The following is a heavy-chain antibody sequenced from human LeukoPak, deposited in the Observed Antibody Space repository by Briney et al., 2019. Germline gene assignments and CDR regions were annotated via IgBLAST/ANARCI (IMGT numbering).Heavy chain of an antibody. V-gene: IGHV4-34*01. J-gene: IGHJ4*02. Sequence: KPSETLSLTCAVYGGSFSGYYWSWIRQPPGKGLEWIGEINHSGSTNYNPSLKSRVTISLDTSKNQFSLKLTSVTAADTAVYYCARDDSDFAYWGPGTLVTVS. D-gene: IGHD4-11*01. CDR1: GGSFSGYY. CDR3: ARDDSDFAY. CDR2: INHSGST.